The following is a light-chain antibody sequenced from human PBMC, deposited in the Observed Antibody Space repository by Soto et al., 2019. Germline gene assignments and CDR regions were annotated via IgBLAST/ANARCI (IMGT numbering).Light chain of an antibody. CDR2: DVT. CDR3: CSYAGSREGV. Sequence: QSALAQPRSVSGSPGQSVAISCTGTSSDVGAYDFVSWYQQHPGKVPKLLIYDVTKRPSGVPDRVSGSKSGNTASLTISGLQAEYEADYYCCSYAGSREGVFGGGTKLTVL. V-gene: IGLV2-11*01. J-gene: IGLJ3*02. CDR1: SSDVGAYDF.